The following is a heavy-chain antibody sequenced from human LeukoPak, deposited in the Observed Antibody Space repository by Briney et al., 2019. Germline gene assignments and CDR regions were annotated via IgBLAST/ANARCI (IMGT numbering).Heavy chain of an antibody. V-gene: IGHV3-21*01. Sequence: PGGSLRLSCAASGFSFSKYSMTWVRQAPGKGLEWVASISSSSAYIHYGDLVKGRFTISRDNAKSLMFLQMNSLRVDDTAVYYCARLWFGELYVPFDYWGQGSLVTVSS. J-gene: IGHJ4*02. CDR2: ISSSSAYI. D-gene: IGHD3-10*01. CDR1: GFSFSKYS. CDR3: ARLWFGELYVPFDY.